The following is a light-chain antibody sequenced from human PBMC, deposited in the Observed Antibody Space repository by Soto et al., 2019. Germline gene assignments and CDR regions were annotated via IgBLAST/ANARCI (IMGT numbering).Light chain of an antibody. CDR1: GSDVGFSKF. CDR2: EVS. Sequence: QSALTQPASVSGSPGQSITISCTGTGSDVGFSKFVSWHQQHPGKAPKLIIYEVSDRPSGVSNRFSGSKSGNTASLTISGLQAEDEADYYCGSYTSSTTWVFGGGTKVTVL. CDR3: GSYTSSTTWV. J-gene: IGLJ3*02. V-gene: IGLV2-14*01.